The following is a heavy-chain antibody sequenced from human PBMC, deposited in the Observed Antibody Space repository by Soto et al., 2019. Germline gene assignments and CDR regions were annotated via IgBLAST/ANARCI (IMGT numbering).Heavy chain of an antibody. CDR3: AGGQSGAANF. J-gene: IGHJ4*03. V-gene: IGHV4-4*07. CDR2: ISATGTT. D-gene: IGHD2-15*01. CDR1: GDSMSSYY. Sequence: KTSETLSLTCSVSGDSMSSYYWSWIRQSAEKGLEWIGRISATGTTSYIPSLKSRITLSVGTSKNQFSLNLKFVTAADTAVYFCAGGQSGAANFWGQGTLVTVSS.